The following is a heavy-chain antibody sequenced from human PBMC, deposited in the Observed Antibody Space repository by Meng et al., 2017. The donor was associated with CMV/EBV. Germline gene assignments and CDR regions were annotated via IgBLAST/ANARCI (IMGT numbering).Heavy chain of an antibody. CDR2: INPNSGGT. J-gene: IGHJ5*02. V-gene: IGHV1-2*02. Sequence: ASVKVSCKASGYTFTGYYMHWVRQAPGQGLEWMGWINPNSGGTNYAQKFQGRVTTTRDTSISTAYMELSRLRSDDTAVYYCARSPGAITNWFDPWGQGTLVTVSS. CDR1: GYTFTGYY. CDR3: ARSPGAITNWFDP. D-gene: IGHD1-26*01.